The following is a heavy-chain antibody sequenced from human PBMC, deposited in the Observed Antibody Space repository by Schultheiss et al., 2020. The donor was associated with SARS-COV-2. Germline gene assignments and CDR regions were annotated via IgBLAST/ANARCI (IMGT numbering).Heavy chain of an antibody. CDR1: GYTFTSYD. D-gene: IGHD2-15*01. Sequence: ASVKVSCKASGYTFTSYDINWVRQATGQGLEWMGWMNPNSGNTGYARKFQGRVTMTRNTSISTAYMELSSLRSEDTAVYYCARESGCSGGSCHPEAFDYWGQGTLVTVSS. CDR3: ARESGCSGGSCHPEAFDY. CDR2: MNPNSGNT. V-gene: IGHV1-8*01. J-gene: IGHJ4*02.